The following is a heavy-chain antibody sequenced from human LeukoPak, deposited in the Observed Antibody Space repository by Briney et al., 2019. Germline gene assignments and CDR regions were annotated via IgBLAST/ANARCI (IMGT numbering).Heavy chain of an antibody. J-gene: IGHJ4*02. CDR1: GFTFSSYA. CDR2: ISYDGSNK. V-gene: IGHV3-30-3*01. D-gene: IGHD4-17*01. CDR3: ARADYGDSYYFDY. Sequence: PGGSLRLSCAASGFTFSSYAMHWVRQAPGKGLEWVAVISYDGSNKYYADSVKGRFTISRDNSKNTLYLQMNSLRAEDTAVYYCARADYGDSYYFDYWGQGNLVSVSS.